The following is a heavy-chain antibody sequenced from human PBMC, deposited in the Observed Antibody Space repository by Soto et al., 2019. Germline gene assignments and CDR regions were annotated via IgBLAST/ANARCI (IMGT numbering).Heavy chain of an antibody. Sequence: PGGSLRLSCAASGFTFSSYAMSWVRQAPGKGLEWVSAISDSGGSTYYADSVRGRFTISRDNSKNTLYLQMNSLRAEDTAVYYCAKDGIAAARHFDYWGQGTLVTVSS. D-gene: IGHD6-13*01. CDR3: AKDGIAAARHFDY. J-gene: IGHJ4*02. CDR2: ISDSGGST. V-gene: IGHV3-23*01. CDR1: GFTFSSYA.